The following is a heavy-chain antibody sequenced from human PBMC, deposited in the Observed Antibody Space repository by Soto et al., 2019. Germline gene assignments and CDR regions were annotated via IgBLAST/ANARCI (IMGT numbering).Heavy chain of an antibody. V-gene: IGHV4-34*01. J-gene: IGHJ2*01. CDR2: INHSGST. CDR1: GGSFSGYY. CDR3: ASYLGNGDWYFDL. D-gene: IGHD3-16*01. Sequence: SETLSLTCAVYGGSFSGYYWSWIRQPPGKGLEWIGEINHSGSTNYNPSLKSRVTISVDTSKNQFSLKLSSVTAADTAVYYCASYLGNGDWYFDLWGRGTLVTVSS.